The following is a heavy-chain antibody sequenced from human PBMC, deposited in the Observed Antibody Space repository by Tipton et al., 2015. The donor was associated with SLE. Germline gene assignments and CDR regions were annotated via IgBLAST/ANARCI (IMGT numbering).Heavy chain of an antibody. Sequence: TLSLTCAVYGGSFSGYYWSWIRQPPGKGLEWIGSIYYSGSTYYNPSLKSRVTISVDTSKNQFSLKLSSVTAADTAVYYCARSYGSGSGAFDIWGQGTMVTVSS. CDR1: GGSFSGYY. V-gene: IGHV4-34*01. CDR3: ARSYGSGSGAFDI. J-gene: IGHJ3*02. D-gene: IGHD3-10*01. CDR2: IYYSGST.